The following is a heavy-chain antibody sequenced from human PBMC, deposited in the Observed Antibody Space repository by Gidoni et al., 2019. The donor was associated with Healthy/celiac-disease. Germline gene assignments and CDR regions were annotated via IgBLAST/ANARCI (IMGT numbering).Heavy chain of an antibody. CDR3: ARGIVVVVAATRSYYYGMDV. J-gene: IGHJ6*02. Sequence: QVQLVQSGAEVKKPGSSVKVSCKASGGTFSSYAISWVRQAPGQGLEWMGGIIPIFGTANYAQKFQGRVTITADESTTTAYMELSSLRSEDTAVYYCARGIVVVVAATRSYYYGMDVWGQGTTVTVSS. V-gene: IGHV1-69*01. D-gene: IGHD2-15*01. CDR2: IIPIFGTA. CDR1: GGTFSSYA.